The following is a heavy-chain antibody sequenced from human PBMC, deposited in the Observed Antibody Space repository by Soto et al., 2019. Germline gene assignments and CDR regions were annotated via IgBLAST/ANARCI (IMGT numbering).Heavy chain of an antibody. CDR3: VSDFRNNYSNSGNWFDP. CDR1: GYTFTSYG. Sequence: QVQLVQSGAEVKKPGASVKVSCKASGYTFTSYGISWVRQAPGQGLECLGWISAYNGNTNYAQKLQGRVTMTTDTATSTADMELMSLRSDDTAVYYCVSDFRNNYSNSGNWFDPWVQGTLVNVSS. CDR2: ISAYNGNT. J-gene: IGHJ5*02. V-gene: IGHV1-18*01. D-gene: IGHD4-4*01.